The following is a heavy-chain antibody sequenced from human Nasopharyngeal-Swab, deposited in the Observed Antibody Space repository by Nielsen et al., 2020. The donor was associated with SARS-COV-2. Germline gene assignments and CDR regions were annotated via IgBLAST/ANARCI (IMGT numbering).Heavy chain of an antibody. J-gene: IGHJ4*02. Sequence: GGSLRLSCAASGFTLSNNNMNWVRQAPGRGLEWVSYISSSSSTIYYVDSVKGRFTISRDIAKNSLYLQMNSLSDEDTAVYYCARGLADFWSGYHNYYFDYWGQGTLVTVSS. CDR3: ARGLADFWSGYHNYYFDY. V-gene: IGHV3-48*02. CDR2: ISSSSSTI. D-gene: IGHD3-3*01. CDR1: GFTLSNNN.